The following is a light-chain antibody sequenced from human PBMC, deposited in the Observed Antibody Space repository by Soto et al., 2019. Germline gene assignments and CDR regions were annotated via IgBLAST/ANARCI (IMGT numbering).Light chain of an antibody. CDR2: GAS. J-gene: IGKJ2*01. V-gene: IGKV3-20*01. Sequence: EIVLTQSPGTLSLSPGERATLSCRASQSVSSSYLAWYQQKPGEPPRLLLYGASSRATGIPDRFSGSGSGRDFTLTISRLEPEDFAVYYCQQYGSSPPYTFGQGTKLEIK. CDR3: QQYGSSPPYT. CDR1: QSVSSSY.